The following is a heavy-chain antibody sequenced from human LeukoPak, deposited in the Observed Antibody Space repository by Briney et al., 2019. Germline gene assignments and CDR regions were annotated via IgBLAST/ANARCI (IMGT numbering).Heavy chain of an antibody. V-gene: IGHV3-48*04. CDR1: GSTFSDYS. CDR3: ARDRDWSFDY. Sequence: GGSLRLSCAASGSTFSDYSLNWVRQAPGKGLEWISYIGSTTSVVSYADSVKGRFTISRDNAKNSLYLQMNSLRAEDTAVYYCARDRDWSFDYWGQGTLVTVSS. J-gene: IGHJ4*02. D-gene: IGHD3/OR15-3a*01. CDR2: IGSTTSVV.